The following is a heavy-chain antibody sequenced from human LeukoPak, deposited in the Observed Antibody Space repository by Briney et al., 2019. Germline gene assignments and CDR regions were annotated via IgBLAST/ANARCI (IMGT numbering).Heavy chain of an antibody. CDR3: ARGVTVTTDF. V-gene: IGHV3-23*01. Sequence: PGGSLRLSCAASGFFFSNYDMNWVRQAPGKGLEWVSGLSGSGGSTFYADSVKGRFTISRDNSKNTVYLQMNSLRGEDTAMYYCARGVTVTTDFWGQGTLVTVSS. D-gene: IGHD4-17*01. CDR2: LSGSGGST. CDR1: GFFFSNYD. J-gene: IGHJ4*02.